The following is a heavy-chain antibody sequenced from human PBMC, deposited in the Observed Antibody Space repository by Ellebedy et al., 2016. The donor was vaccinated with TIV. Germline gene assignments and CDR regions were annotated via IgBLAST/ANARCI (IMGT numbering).Heavy chain of an antibody. V-gene: IGHV4-34*01. Sequence: MPGGSLRLSCAGFGESFNGYSWSWIRQPPGKGLEWIGEINQSGITNYNPSLKSRVTVSADTSKNQFSLKLTPVTAADTAVYYCAESKGFGEFDYWGQGTLVTVSS. J-gene: IGHJ4*02. CDR1: GESFNGYS. CDR3: AESKGFGEFDY. D-gene: IGHD3-10*01. CDR2: INQSGIT.